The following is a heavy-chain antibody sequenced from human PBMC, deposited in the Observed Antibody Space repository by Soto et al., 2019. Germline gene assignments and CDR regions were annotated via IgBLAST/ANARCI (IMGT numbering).Heavy chain of an antibody. CDR1: GFTSSDYY. V-gene: IGHV3-11*01. J-gene: IGHJ4*02. CDR2: ISSSGSTI. Sequence: GGSLRLSYAASGFTSSDYYMSWIRQAPGKGLEWVSYISSSGSTIYYADSVKGRFTISRDNAKNSLYLQMNSLRAEDTAVYYCARLVRVLRYFAYWGQGTLVTVSS. D-gene: IGHD3-9*01. CDR3: ARLVRVLRYFAY.